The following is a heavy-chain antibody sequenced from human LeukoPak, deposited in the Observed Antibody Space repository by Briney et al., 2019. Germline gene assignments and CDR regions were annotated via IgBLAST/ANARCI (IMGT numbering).Heavy chain of an antibody. CDR2: IYYNGRT. CDR3: ASIDGDLYYGMDV. D-gene: IGHD5-24*01. Sequence: SETLSLTCTVSGGSISSSNYHWAWIRQPSGKGLEWIGSIYYNGRTSYNPPLKSRVTISIDTSKNQFSLKVNSVTAADTAVYYCASIDGDLYYGMDVWGQGTTITVSS. V-gene: IGHV4-39*01. J-gene: IGHJ6*02. CDR1: GGSISSSNYH.